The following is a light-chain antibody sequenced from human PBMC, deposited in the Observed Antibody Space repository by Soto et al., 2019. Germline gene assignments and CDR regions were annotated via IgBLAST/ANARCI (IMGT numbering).Light chain of an antibody. CDR2: KAS. CDR3: QQYNSISLLT. V-gene: IGKV1-5*03. CDR1: QSISSW. Sequence: DIQMTQSPSSLSASVEDRVTITCRASQSISSWLAWYQQKPGKAPKLLIYKASTLESGVPSRFSGSGSGTEFTLTISSLQPDDFATYYCQQYNSISLLTFGGGTKVHI. J-gene: IGKJ4*01.